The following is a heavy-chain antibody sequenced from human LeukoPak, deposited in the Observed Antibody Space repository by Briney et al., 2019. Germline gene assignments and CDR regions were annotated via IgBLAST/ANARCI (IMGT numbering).Heavy chain of an antibody. J-gene: IGHJ4*02. V-gene: IGHV3-23*01. CDR2: ISGSGGST. CDR1: GFTFSSYA. Sequence: PGGSLRLSCAASGFTFSSYAMSWVRQAPGKGLEWVLAISGSGGSTYYADSVKGRFTISRDNSKNTLYLQMNSLRAEDTAVYYCAHISSSWPDYWGQGTLVTVSS. D-gene: IGHD6-13*01. CDR3: AHISSSWPDY.